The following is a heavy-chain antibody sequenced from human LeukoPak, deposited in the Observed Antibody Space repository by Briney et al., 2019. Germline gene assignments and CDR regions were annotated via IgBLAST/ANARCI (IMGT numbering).Heavy chain of an antibody. D-gene: IGHD1-26*01. CDR3: AEEGEGATTVGY. Sequence: GGSLSLSCAASGFTFSSYAMSWVRQAPGTGLEWVSVISGSGGSTYYADPVKGRFTISRDNSKNTLYLQMNSLRAEDTAVYCCAEEGEGATTVGYWGQGTLVTVSS. J-gene: IGHJ4*02. CDR2: ISGSGGST. CDR1: GFTFSSYA. V-gene: IGHV3-23*01.